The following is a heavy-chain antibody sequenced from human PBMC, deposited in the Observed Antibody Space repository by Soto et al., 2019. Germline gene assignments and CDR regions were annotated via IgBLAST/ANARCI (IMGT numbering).Heavy chain of an antibody. D-gene: IGHD3-22*01. V-gene: IGHV3-23*01. CDR1: GFTFSSYA. CDR2: ISGSGGST. Sequence: PGGSLRLSCAASGFTFSSYAMSWVRQAPGKGLEWVSAISGSGGSTYYADSVKGRFTISRDNSKNTLYLQMNSLRAEDTAVYYCAKDYLFYYYDSSGYDYFDYWGQGSLVTVSS. J-gene: IGHJ4*02. CDR3: AKDYLFYYYDSSGYDYFDY.